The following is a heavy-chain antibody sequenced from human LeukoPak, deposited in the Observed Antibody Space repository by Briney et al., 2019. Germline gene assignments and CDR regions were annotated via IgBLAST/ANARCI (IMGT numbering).Heavy chain of an antibody. CDR3: ARDPHYHDRSGSFV. J-gene: IGHJ3*01. Sequence: SETLSLTCSVSGGSISSGDYFWSWIRQPPGKGLEWIGYIYYSGSAYYNPSLKSRVTISVDTSKNQFSLKLSPVTAADTAVYYCARDPHYHDRSGSFVWGQGTMVTVSS. D-gene: IGHD3-22*01. CDR1: GGSISSGDYF. V-gene: IGHV4-30-4*08. CDR2: IYYSGSA.